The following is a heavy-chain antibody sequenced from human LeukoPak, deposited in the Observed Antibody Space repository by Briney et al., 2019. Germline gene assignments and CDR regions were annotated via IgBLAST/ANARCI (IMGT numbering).Heavy chain of an antibody. D-gene: IGHD1-26*01. V-gene: IGHV3-13*01. CDR2: IGTAGDT. J-gene: IGHJ4*02. CDR1: GLTFSRYD. Sequence: PGGSLRLSCAASGLTFSRYDMHWARQDTGKRLEWVSAIGTAGDTYYPGSVKGRFIISREDAKNSSYLQMNSLRAGDTAVYYCVRGPSYDYWGQGTLVTVSS. CDR3: VRGPSYDY.